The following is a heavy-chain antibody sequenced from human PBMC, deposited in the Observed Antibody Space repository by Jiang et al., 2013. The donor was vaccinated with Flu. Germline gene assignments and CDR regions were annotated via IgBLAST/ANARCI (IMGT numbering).Heavy chain of an antibody. J-gene: IGHJ2*01. CDR2: INTNTGNP. D-gene: IGHD3-10*01. CDR3: ARAGITYYYGSGSFTNWYFDL. V-gene: IGHV7-4-1*02. Sequence: QSGSELKKPGASVKVSCKASGYTFTSYAMNWVRQAPGQGLEWMGWINTNTGNPTYAQGFTGRFVFSLDTSVSTAYLQISSLKAEDTAVYYCARAGITYYYGSGSFTNWYFDLWGRGTLVTVSS. CDR1: GYTFTSYA.